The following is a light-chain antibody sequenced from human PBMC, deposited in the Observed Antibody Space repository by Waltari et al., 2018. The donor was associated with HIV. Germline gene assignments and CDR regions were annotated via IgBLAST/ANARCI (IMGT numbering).Light chain of an antibody. J-gene: IGLJ3*02. CDR1: SSAVGGYKY. V-gene: IGLV2-14*01. CDR2: EVT. Sequence: QSALTQPAYVSGSPGQSITIACPGTSSAVGGYKYVSWYQHLPGKAPKRMIYEVTNRPSGVSDRFSGSKSGNTASLTISGLQAEDEADYYCSSYTTDSTLVFGAGTKLTVL. CDR3: SSYTTDSTLV.